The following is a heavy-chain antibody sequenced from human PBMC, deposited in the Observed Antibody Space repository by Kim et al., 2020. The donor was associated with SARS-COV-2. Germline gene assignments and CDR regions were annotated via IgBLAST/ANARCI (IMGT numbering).Heavy chain of an antibody. D-gene: IGHD2-21*02. J-gene: IGHJ4*02. CDR2: TI. Sequence: TISYAESVKGRFTNSRDNGKNALYLQMNSRGAEDTAVYYCARVTGACFDYWGQGTLVTVSS. V-gene: IGHV3-48*04. CDR3: ARVTGACFDY.